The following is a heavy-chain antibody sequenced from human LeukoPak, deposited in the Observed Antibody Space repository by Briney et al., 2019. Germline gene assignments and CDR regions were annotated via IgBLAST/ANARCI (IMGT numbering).Heavy chain of an antibody. CDR2: IYYSGGT. CDR3: AREDLSGTFDY. CDR1: GGSISSGGYY. D-gene: IGHD6-13*01. Sequence: SETLSLTCTVSGGSISSGGYYWSWIRQHPGKGLEWIGYIYYSGGTYYNPSLKSRVTISVDTSKNQFSLKLSSVTAADTALYYCAREDLSGTFDYWGQGTLVTVSS. V-gene: IGHV4-31*03. J-gene: IGHJ4*02.